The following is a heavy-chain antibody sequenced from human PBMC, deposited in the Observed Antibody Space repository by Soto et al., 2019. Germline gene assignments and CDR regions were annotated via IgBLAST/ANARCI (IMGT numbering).Heavy chain of an antibody. Sequence: QVQLVQSGAEVKKPGASVKVSCKASGYTFTSYAMHWVRQAPGQRLEWMGWINAGNGNTKYSQKFQGRVTITRDTSASTADMELGSLRSEDTAVYYWARTEYSSSAGIPYNWFDPGGQGTLVTVSS. CDR2: INAGNGNT. J-gene: IGHJ5*02. D-gene: IGHD6-6*01. CDR1: GYTFTSYA. CDR3: ARTEYSSSAGIPYNWFDP. V-gene: IGHV1-3*01.